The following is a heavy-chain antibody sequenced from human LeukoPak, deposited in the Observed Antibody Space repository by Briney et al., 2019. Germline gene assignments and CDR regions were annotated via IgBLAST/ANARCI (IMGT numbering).Heavy chain of an antibody. D-gene: IGHD6-13*01. V-gene: IGHV4-39*07. CDR2: FSYSGST. CDR3: ARTTEAHSWRTRYYDYYMDV. Sequence: GSLRLSCAASGFTFSSYWMHWVRQAPGKGLEWIGSFSYSGSTYYNPSLNSRVTIAVDTSKNQFSLKLSSVTAADTAVYYCARTTEAHSWRTRYYDYYMDVWGKGTTVTVSS. J-gene: IGHJ6*03. CDR1: GFTFSSYW.